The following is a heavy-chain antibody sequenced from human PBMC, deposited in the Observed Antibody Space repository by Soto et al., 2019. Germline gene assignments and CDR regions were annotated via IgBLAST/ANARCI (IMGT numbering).Heavy chain of an antibody. D-gene: IGHD4-17*01. J-gene: IGHJ6*02. V-gene: IGHV1-18*01. CDR2: ISAYNGNT. CDR3: AAVTTGDYYYYGMDV. CDR1: GYTFTSYG. Sequence: GASVKVSCKASGYTFTSYGISWVRQAPGQGLEWMGWISAYNGNTNYAQKLQGRVTMTTDTSTSTAYMELRSLRSDDTAVYYCAAVTTGDYYYYGMDVWGQGTTVTVS.